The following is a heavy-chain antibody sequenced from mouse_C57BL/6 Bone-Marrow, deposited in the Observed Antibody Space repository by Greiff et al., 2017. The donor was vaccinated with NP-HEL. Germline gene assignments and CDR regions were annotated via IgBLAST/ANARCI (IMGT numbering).Heavy chain of an antibody. Sequence: VQLQQPGAELVKPGASVKLSCKASGYTFTSYWMQWVKQRPGQGLEWIGEIDPSDSYTNYNQKFKGKATLTVDTSSSTAYMQLSSLTSEDSAVYYCARGGGPWFAYWGQGTLVTVSA. CDR1: GYTFTSYW. V-gene: IGHV1-50*01. J-gene: IGHJ3*01. CDR3: ARGGGPWFAY. CDR2: IDPSDSYT. D-gene: IGHD3-3*01.